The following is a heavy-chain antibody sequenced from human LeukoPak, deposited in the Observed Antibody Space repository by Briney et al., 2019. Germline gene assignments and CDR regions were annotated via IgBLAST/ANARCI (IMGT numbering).Heavy chain of an antibody. Sequence: GGSLRLSCAASGFTFSSYWMHWVRQAPGKGLGWVSRINSAGRSSNYADSVKGRFTISRDKAKNTLYLQRNSLRAEDTAVYYCAREHYDSSGGGYFDYWGQGTLVTVSS. V-gene: IGHV3-74*01. CDR1: GFTFSSYW. J-gene: IGHJ4*02. CDR3: AREHYDSSGGGYFDY. CDR2: INSAGRSS. D-gene: IGHD3-22*01.